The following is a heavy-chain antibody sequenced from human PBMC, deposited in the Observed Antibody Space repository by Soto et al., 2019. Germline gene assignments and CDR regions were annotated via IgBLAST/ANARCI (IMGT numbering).Heavy chain of an antibody. Sequence: QVQLVQSGAEVKKPGSSVKVSCKASGGTFSSYAISWVRQAPGQGLEWMGGIIPIFGTANYAQKFQGRFTITGDKSPTTPKRELGRLRSEDTAVYYCARGRLYFAYGGKGTLVPASS. V-gene: IGHV1-69*06. CDR3: ARGRLYFAY. J-gene: IGHJ4*02. CDR2: IIPIFGTA. CDR1: GGTFSSYA.